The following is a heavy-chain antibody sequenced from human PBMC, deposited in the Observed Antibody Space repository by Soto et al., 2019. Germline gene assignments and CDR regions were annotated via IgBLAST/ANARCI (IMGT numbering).Heavy chain of an antibody. D-gene: IGHD3-10*01. CDR3: ARVRHDFRGVITHPLDY. CDR1: GGTFSSYA. V-gene: IGHV1-69*01. J-gene: IGHJ4*02. CDR2: IIPIFGTA. Sequence: QVQLVQSGAEVKKPGSSVKVSCKASGGTFSSYAISWVRQAPGQGLEWMGGIIPIFGTANYAQKFQGRVTIGADESTSTAYMELSSLRSEDTAVYYCARVRHDFRGVITHPLDYWGQGTLVTVSS.